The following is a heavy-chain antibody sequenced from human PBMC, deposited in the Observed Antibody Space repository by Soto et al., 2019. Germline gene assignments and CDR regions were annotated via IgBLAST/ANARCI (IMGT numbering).Heavy chain of an antibody. Sequence: QVQLVESGGGVVQPGRSLRLSCAASGLTFNIDGMHWVRQAPGKGLEWVSVIAYDGSNRYYADSVKGRFTISRDNSKNTLYLQMNSLRPEDTAVYYCAKDGGTGKYYDYWGQGTLVTVSS. D-gene: IGHD2-8*02. CDR3: AKDGGTGKYYDY. CDR2: IAYDGSNR. CDR1: GLTFNIDG. V-gene: IGHV3-30*18. J-gene: IGHJ4*02.